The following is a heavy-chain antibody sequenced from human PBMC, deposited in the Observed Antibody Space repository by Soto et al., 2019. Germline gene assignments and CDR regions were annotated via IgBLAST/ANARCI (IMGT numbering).Heavy chain of an antibody. CDR3: AKFAGSWLLGPWFAP. CDR1: GFTFSTYA. Sequence: QVQLVESGGGVVQPGRSLRLSCAASGFTFSTYAMHWVRQTPGKGLEWVAVISNDGSTKHYGDSVKGRFTISRDNSYNTLYLQMNSLRPEDTAVYFCAKFAGSWLLGPWFAPGGQGTLVTVSS. J-gene: IGHJ5*02. CDR2: ISNDGSTK. D-gene: IGHD5-12*01. V-gene: IGHV3-30*18.